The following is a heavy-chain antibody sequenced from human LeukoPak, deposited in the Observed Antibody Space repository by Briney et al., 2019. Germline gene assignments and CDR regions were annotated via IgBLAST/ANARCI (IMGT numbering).Heavy chain of an antibody. Sequence: GGSLRLSCAASGFTFSDYYMSWISQAPGKGLEWVSYISSSGSTIHYTDSVKGRFTISRDNTKNSLYLQMNSLRAEDTAVYYCARDQDSVYCSSTSCYEGWFDPWGQGTLVTVSS. D-gene: IGHD2-2*01. J-gene: IGHJ5*02. CDR2: ISSSGSTI. CDR3: ARDQDSVYCSSTSCYEGWFDP. V-gene: IGHV3-11*01. CDR1: GFTFSDYY.